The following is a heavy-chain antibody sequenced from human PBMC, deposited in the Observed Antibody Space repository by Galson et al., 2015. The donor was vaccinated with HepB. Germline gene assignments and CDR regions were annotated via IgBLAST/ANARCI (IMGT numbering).Heavy chain of an antibody. Sequence: SLRLSCAASGFTFSSYAMSWVRQAPGKGLEWVSAISGSGGSTYYADSVKGRFTISRDNSKNTLYLQMNSLRAEDTAVYYCAKDLSHYYDSSGYVDYWGQGTLVTVSS. V-gene: IGHV3-23*01. D-gene: IGHD3-22*01. CDR2: ISGSGGST. CDR1: GFTFSSYA. CDR3: AKDLSHYYDSSGYVDY. J-gene: IGHJ4*02.